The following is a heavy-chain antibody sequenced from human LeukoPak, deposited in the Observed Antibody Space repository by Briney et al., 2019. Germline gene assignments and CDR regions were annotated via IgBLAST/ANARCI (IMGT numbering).Heavy chain of an antibody. CDR3: ARDAGYCSGGSCYSYFDY. CDR1: GYTFTGYY. CDR2: INPNSGGT. J-gene: IGHJ4*02. D-gene: IGHD2-15*01. Sequence: ASVKVSCKASGYTFTGYYMHWVRQAPGQGLEWMGWINPNSGGTNYAQKFQGRVTMTRDTSISTAYMELSRLRSDDTAAYYCARDAGYCSGGSCYSYFDYWGQGTLVTVSS. V-gene: IGHV1-2*02.